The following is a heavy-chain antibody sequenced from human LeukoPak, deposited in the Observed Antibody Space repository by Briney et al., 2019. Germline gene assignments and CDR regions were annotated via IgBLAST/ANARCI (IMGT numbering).Heavy chain of an antibody. Sequence: APVKVSCKASGYTFTGYYMHWVRQAPGQGLEWMGWINPNSGGTNYAQKFQGRVTMTRDTSISTAYMELSRLRSDDTAVYHCARDPPDIVVVPAARDAYWGQGTLVTVSS. CDR3: ARDPPDIVVVPAARDAY. D-gene: IGHD2-2*01. J-gene: IGHJ4*02. V-gene: IGHV1-2*02. CDR1: GYTFTGYY. CDR2: INPNSGGT.